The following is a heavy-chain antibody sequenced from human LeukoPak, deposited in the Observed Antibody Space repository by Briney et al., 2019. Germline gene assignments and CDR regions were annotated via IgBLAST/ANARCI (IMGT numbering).Heavy chain of an antibody. D-gene: IGHD5-12*01. V-gene: IGHV4-61*01. CDR3: ASLRGYSGYDPFDY. J-gene: IGHJ4*02. Sequence: SETLSLTCTVSGGSVSGGNYYCSWTRQSPGKGLEWLGYIYYSGSTNYNPSLKSRVTISVDTSKNQFSLKLSSVTAADTAVYYCASLRGYSGYDPFDYWGQGALVTVSS. CDR2: IYYSGST. CDR1: GGSVSGGNYY.